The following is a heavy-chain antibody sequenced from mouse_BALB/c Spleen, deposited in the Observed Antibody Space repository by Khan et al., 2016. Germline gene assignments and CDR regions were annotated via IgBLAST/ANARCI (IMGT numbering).Heavy chain of an antibody. D-gene: IGHD1-1*01. CDR1: GYTFTGYW. CDR3: ARTYGNAMDY. Sequence: QVQLQQSGAELAKPGASVKMSCKASGYTFTGYWMHWVKQRPGQGLEWIGYNNPSTGYTEYNQKFKDKATLTADKSSSTAYMQLSSLTSEDSAVYFCARTYGNAMDYWGQGTAVTVSS. J-gene: IGHJ4*01. CDR2: NNPSTGYT. V-gene: IGHV1-7*01.